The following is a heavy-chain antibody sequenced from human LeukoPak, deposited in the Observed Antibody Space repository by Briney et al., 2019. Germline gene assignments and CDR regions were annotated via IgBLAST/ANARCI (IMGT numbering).Heavy chain of an antibody. Sequence: GASLKVSCTASGYTFTSCSIHWLRQAPGQGLEWMGIITPSGGSTSYAQKFQGRVTMTRDTSTSTVYMELSSLRSEDTAVYYCSRGHYGSSGYYLGYWGQGTLATVSS. D-gene: IGHD3-22*01. J-gene: IGHJ4*02. CDR3: SRGHYGSSGYYLGY. CDR1: GYTFTSCS. CDR2: ITPSGGST. V-gene: IGHV1-46*01.